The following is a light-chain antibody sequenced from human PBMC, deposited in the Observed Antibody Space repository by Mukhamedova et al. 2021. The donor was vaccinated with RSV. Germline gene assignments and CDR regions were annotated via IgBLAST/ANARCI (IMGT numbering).Light chain of an antibody. CDR1: GISNY. J-gene: IGKJ5*01. CDR3: QQYNFYPPT. V-gene: IGKV1-16*02. CDR2: AAS. Sequence: GISNYLAWFQQKPGKAPKSLIYAASSLQTGVPSKFSGSGSGSGTDFTLTISSPQPEDFATYYCQQYNFYPPTFGQGTRLEIK.